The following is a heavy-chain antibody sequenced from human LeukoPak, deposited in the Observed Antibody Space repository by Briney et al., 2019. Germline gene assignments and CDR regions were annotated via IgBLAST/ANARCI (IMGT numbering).Heavy chain of an antibody. CDR2: IKQDGSEK. V-gene: IGHV3-7*01. D-gene: IGHD2/OR15-2a*01. CDR3: ARASHSTVRNYYFDY. Sequence: PGGSLRLSCAASGFTFSSYWMSWVRQAPGKGLEWVANIKQDGSEKYYVDSVRGRFTISRDNAKNSLYLQMNSPRAEDTAVYYCARASHSTVRNYYFDYWGQGTLVTVSS. J-gene: IGHJ4*02. CDR1: GFTFSSYW.